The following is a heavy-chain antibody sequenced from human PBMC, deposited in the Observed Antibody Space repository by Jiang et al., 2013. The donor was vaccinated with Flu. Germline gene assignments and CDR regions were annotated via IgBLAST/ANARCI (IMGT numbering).Heavy chain of an antibody. CDR1: DDSISSGDYS. CDR3: ARLNIDYCTSGVCSWFDP. CDR2: MYNSGHT. D-gene: IGHD2-8*01. Sequence: GSGLVKPSQTLFLTCAVSDDSISSGDYSWTWIRQPPGKGLEWIAYMYNSGHTYYNPSLNSRVSTSVDKTKNQFSLRLTSVTAADTAVYYCARLNIDYCTSGVCSWFDPWGQGTLVTVSS. V-gene: IGHV4-30-2*01. J-gene: IGHJ5*02.